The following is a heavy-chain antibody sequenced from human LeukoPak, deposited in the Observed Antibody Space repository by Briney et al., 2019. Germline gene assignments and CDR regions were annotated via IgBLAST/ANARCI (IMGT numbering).Heavy chain of an antibody. CDR3: AREVGVIAAAGTSYYFDY. J-gene: IGHJ4*02. Sequence: PGGSLRLSCAASGFTFSSYGMHWVRQAPGKGLEWVAVIWYDGSNKYYADSVKGRFTISRDNSKNTLYLQMNSLRAEDTAMYYCAREVGVIAAAGTSYYFDYWGQGTLVTVSS. CDR1: GFTFSSYG. V-gene: IGHV3-33*01. D-gene: IGHD6-13*01. CDR2: IWYDGSNK.